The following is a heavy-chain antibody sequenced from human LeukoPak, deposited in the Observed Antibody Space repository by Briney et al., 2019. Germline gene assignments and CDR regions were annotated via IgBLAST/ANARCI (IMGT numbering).Heavy chain of an antibody. V-gene: IGHV4-34*01. CDR1: GGSFSGHH. D-gene: IGHD6-19*01. CDR2: INHSGST. J-gene: IGHJ3*02. Sequence: SETLSLTCAVYGGSFSGHHWSWIRQPPGKGLEWIGEINHSGSTNYNPSLKSRVTISVDTSKNQFSLKLSSVTAADTAVYYCARSWGGYSSGWYLPGYAFDIWGQGTMVTVSS. CDR3: ARSWGGYSSGWYLPGYAFDI.